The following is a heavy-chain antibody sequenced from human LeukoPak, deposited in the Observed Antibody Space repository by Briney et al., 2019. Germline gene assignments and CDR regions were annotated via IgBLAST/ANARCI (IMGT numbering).Heavy chain of an antibody. CDR3: ARGSGSYYKGDY. CDR1: GFTFSDYY. V-gene: IGHV3-11*01. Sequence: PGGSLRLSCATSGFTFSDYYMSWLRQAPGKGLEWVSYISSSGITIHYADSVKGRFTISRDNARNSLYLQMNSLRAEDTAVYYCARGSGSYYKGDYWGQGTLVTVSS. D-gene: IGHD3-10*01. CDR2: ISSSGITI. J-gene: IGHJ4*02.